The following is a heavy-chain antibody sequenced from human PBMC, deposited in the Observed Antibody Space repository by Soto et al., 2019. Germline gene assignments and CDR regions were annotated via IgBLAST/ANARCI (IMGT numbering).Heavy chain of an antibody. CDR2: ISGSGGST. J-gene: IGHJ4*02. D-gene: IGHD2-2*01. CDR1: GFTFSSYA. V-gene: IGHV3-23*01. CDR3: AKGRGYCMSTSCYVGSDY. Sequence: GGSLRLSCTASGFTFSSYAMSWVRQAPGKGLEWVSVISGSGGSTYYADSVKGRFTISRDNSKNTLYLQMNSLRAEDTAVYYCAKGRGYCMSTSCYVGSDYWGQGT.